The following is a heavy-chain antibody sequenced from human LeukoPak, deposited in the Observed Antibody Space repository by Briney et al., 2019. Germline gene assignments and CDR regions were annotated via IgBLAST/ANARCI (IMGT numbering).Heavy chain of an antibody. D-gene: IGHD3-22*01. V-gene: IGHV1-2*06. CDR3: AREGSPYYYDSSALWGYYYYYGMDV. Sequence: ASVKVSCKASGYTFTGYYVHWVRQAPGQGLEWMGRINPNSGGTNYAQKFQGRVTMTRDTSISTAYMELSRLRSDDTAVYYCAREGSPYYYDSSALWGYYYYYGMDVWGQGITVTVSS. J-gene: IGHJ6*02. CDR1: GYTFTGYY. CDR2: INPNSGGT.